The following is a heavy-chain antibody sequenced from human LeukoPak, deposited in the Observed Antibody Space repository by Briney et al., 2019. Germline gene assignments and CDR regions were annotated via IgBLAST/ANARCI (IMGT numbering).Heavy chain of an antibody. CDR3: ARDRLRGKSIVARNVVDY. D-gene: IGHD6-6*01. V-gene: IGHV1-2*02. CDR2: INPNSGGT. Sequence: GASVKVSCKASGYTFTGYYMHWVRQAPGQGLEWMGWINPNSGGTNYAQKFQGRVTMTRDTSISTAYMELSRLRSDDTAVYYCARDRLRGKSIVARNVVDYWGQGTLVTVSS. J-gene: IGHJ4*02. CDR1: GYTFTGYY.